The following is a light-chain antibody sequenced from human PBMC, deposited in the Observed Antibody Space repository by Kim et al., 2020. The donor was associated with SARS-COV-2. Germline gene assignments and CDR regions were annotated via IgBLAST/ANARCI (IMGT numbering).Light chain of an antibody. CDR2: DAS. CDR1: LSVSSY. V-gene: IGKV3-11*01. Sequence: SLSPGERATLSCRASLSVSSYLAWYQQKPGQAPRLLIYDASNRATGIPARFSGSGSGTDFTLTISSLKPEDFAVYYCQQRSNLWTFGQGTKVDIK. CDR3: QQRSNLWT. J-gene: IGKJ1*01.